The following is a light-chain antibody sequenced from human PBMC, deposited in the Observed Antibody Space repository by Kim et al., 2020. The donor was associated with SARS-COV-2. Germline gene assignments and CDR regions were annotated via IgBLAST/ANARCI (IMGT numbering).Light chain of an antibody. Sequence: ASVGDRVTLTCRASQGIRNYLAWYQQKPGKVPKLLIYAASTLQSEVPSRFSGSGSGTDFTLTISSLQPEDVATYYCQKYNSVPLTFGEGTKVDIK. CDR3: QKYNSVPLT. J-gene: IGKJ4*01. CDR1: QGIRNY. CDR2: AAS. V-gene: IGKV1-27*01.